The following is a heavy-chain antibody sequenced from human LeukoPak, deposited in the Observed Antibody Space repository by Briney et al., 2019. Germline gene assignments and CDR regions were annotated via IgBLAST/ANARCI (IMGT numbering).Heavy chain of an antibody. V-gene: IGHV3-48*03. D-gene: IGHD2-15*01. CDR2: ISSSGSTI. Sequence: PGGSLGLSCAASGFTFSSYEMNWVRQAPGKGLEWVSYISSSGSTIYYADSVKGRFTISRDNAKNSLYLQMNSLRAEDTAVYYCARDRTLGGCSGGSCYVYYYGMDVWGQGTTVTVSS. J-gene: IGHJ6*02. CDR3: ARDRTLGGCSGGSCYVYYYGMDV. CDR1: GFTFSSYE.